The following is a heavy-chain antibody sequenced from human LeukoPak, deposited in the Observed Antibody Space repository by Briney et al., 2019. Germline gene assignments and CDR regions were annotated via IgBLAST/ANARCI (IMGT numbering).Heavy chain of an antibody. J-gene: IGHJ4*02. Sequence: GGSLRLSCVASGFTFSSYAMSWVRQAPGKGLEWISYIGGDGIAFYADSVKGRFTASKDDARKSMYLQMNSLRVEDTAVYYCAKDRANWAIDDWGQGTQVTVSS. V-gene: IGHV3-48*03. CDR3: AKDRANWAIDD. CDR2: IGGDGIAF. CDR1: GFTFSSYA. D-gene: IGHD3-16*01.